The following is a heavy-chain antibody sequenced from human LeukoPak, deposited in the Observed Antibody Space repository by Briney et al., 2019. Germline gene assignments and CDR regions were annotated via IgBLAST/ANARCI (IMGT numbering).Heavy chain of an antibody. CDR2: IRYDGSNK. CDR3: AKDIPGIAAAGTSWGYFDL. CDR1: GFTFSSYG. V-gene: IGHV3-30*02. Sequence: GGSLTLSCAASGFTFSSYGMHWVRQAPGKGLEWVAFIRYDGSNKYYADSVKGRFTISRDNSKNTLYLQMNSLRAEDTAVYYCAKDIPGIAAAGTSWGYFDLWGRGTLVTVSS. J-gene: IGHJ2*01. D-gene: IGHD6-13*01.